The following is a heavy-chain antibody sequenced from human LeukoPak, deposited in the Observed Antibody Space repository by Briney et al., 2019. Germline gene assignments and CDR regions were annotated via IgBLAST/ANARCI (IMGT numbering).Heavy chain of an antibody. Sequence: GGSLRLSCAASGFTFSSYSMNWVRQAPGKGLEWVSSISSSSSYIYYADSVKGRFTISRDNAKNSLYPQMNSLRAEDTAVYYCARDYGLRFLEWFGAFDIWGQGTMVTVSS. J-gene: IGHJ3*02. D-gene: IGHD3-3*01. CDR1: GFTFSSYS. CDR2: ISSSSSYI. V-gene: IGHV3-21*01. CDR3: ARDYGLRFLEWFGAFDI.